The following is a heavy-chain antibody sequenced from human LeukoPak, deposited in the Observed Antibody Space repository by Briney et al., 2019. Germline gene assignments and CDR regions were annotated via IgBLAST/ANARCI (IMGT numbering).Heavy chain of an antibody. CDR1: GFSVKTYS. J-gene: IGHJ4*02. CDR2: ISSSGDYI. CDR3: ARNNDFWSARPLDY. D-gene: IGHD3-3*01. V-gene: IGHV3-21*01. Sequence: GGSLTLSCAASGFSVKTYSMNWVRVRQAPGKGLEWVSSISSSGDYIYYADSVKGRFTISRDNAKNSLHLQMNSLRTDDTAVYFCARNNDFWSARPLDYWGQGTLVTVSS.